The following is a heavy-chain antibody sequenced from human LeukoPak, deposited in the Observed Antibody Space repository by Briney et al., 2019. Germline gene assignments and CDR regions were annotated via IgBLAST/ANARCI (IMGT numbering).Heavy chain of an antibody. J-gene: IGHJ6*02. CDR3: ARLRPYSSTWYAYYGMDV. V-gene: IGHV3-7*04. CDR2: IKQDGTQN. D-gene: IGHD6-13*01. CDR1: GFTFSSYW. Sequence: GGSLRLSCVASGFTFSSYWMSWVRQAPGKGLEWVANIKQDGTQNYYVDSVKGRFTISRDNAKNSLYLQMNSLRADETAVYYCARLRPYSSTWYAYYGMDVWGQGTTVTVSS.